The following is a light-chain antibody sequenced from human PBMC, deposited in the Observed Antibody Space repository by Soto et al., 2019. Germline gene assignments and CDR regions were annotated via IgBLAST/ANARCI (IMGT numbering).Light chain of an antibody. J-gene: IGLJ3*02. CDR2: MNN. CDR1: RSNIGSSI. CDR3: VAWDDNLSARV. Sequence: QSVLTQPPSLSGTPGQTVTISCFGSRSNIGSSIVHWYQQLPGAAPKHLIYMNNQRPSGIPDRFSGSKSGTSASLVISGLRSEDEADYYCVAWDDNLSARVFGGGTKHTVL. V-gene: IGLV1-47*01.